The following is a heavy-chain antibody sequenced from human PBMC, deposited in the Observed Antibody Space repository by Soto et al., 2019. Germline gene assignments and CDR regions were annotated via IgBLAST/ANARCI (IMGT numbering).Heavy chain of an antibody. Sequence: QVQLVQSGAEVKKPGSSVKVSCKASGGTFSSYVISWVRQAPGQGLEWMGGIIPIFGTANYAQKFQGRVTITADESTSTAYMELSSLRSEDTAVYYCARGDRAYCGGDCYNAFDIWGQGTMVTVSS. V-gene: IGHV1-69*01. CDR1: GGTFSSYV. CDR3: ARGDRAYCGGDCYNAFDI. J-gene: IGHJ3*02. CDR2: IIPIFGTA. D-gene: IGHD2-21*02.